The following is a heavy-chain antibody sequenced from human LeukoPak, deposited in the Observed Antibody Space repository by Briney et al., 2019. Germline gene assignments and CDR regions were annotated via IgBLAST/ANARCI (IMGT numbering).Heavy chain of an antibody. V-gene: IGHV3-23*01. Sequence: PGGCLRLACAASGFTFSSYSMSLVRQDPVFRLPRFSAISGSGSSTYYAASVKGRFTISRDNSKNTLYLQMTSLRAEDTAVYYCAGSSGYKDYWGQGTLVTVSS. J-gene: IGHJ4*02. D-gene: IGHD3-22*01. CDR3: AGSSGYKDY. CDR1: GFTFSSYS. CDR2: ISGSGSST.